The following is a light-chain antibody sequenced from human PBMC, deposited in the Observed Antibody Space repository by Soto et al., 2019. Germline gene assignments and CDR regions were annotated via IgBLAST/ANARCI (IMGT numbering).Light chain of an antibody. CDR2: GAS. V-gene: IGKV1-39*01. Sequence: DIQMTQSPSSLSASVGDRVTITCRASESISSYVNWYQQRPGKAPKVLIYGASSLQSGVPSRFSGSGYWTDFTLTVSNLQPEDFATYYCQQSYSIPWTFGQGTRVDIK. J-gene: IGKJ1*01. CDR3: QQSYSIPWT. CDR1: ESISSY.